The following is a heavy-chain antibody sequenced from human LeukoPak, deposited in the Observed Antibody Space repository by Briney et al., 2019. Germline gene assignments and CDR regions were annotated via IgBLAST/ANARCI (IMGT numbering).Heavy chain of an antibody. J-gene: IGHJ4*02. Sequence: GGSLRLSCAASGFTFSSYSMNWVRQAPGKGLEWASYIISGSNTIYYSDSVKGRFTISRDNAKNSLYLQMNSLRAEDTAVYYCARAFAPGYCSGSSCPFDYWGQGTLVTVSS. D-gene: IGHD2-15*01. CDR3: ARAFAPGYCSGSSCPFDY. CDR1: GFTFSSYS. CDR2: IISGSNTI. V-gene: IGHV3-48*01.